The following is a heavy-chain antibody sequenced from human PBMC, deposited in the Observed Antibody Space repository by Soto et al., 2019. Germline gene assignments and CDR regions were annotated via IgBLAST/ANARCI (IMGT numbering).Heavy chain of an antibody. CDR2: IYHSGST. CDR1: GDTITDYY. Sequence: QVQLQESGPGLVKPSETLSLTCTVSGDTITDYYWSWIRQSPGKGLEWIGYIYHSGSTYYNPSLKSRVTISIDTSKTQFSLKLSSVSAADTAVYYCARASRNYFDYWGQGTLFTVSS. CDR3: ARASRNYFDY. J-gene: IGHJ4*02. V-gene: IGHV4-59*01.